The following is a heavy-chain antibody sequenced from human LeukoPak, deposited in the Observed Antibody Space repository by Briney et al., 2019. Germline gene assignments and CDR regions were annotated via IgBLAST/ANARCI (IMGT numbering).Heavy chain of an antibody. CDR1: GYTFTSSG. D-gene: IGHD3-10*01. J-gene: IGHJ5*02. V-gene: IGHV1-18*01. CDR3: ARYRWFGELFYWFDP. Sequence: GASVKVSCTASGYTFTSSGISWVRHAPGQGLEWMGWISAYNGNTNYAQKLQGRVTMTTDTSTSKAYMELRSLRSDDTAVYYCARYRWFGELFYWFDPWGQGTLVTVSS. CDR2: ISAYNGNT.